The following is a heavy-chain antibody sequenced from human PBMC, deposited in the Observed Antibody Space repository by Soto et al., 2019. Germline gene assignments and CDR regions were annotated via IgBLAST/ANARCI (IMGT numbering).Heavy chain of an antibody. J-gene: IGHJ4*02. CDR2: IIADNGNT. CDR1: GYTFTSYA. D-gene: IGHD1-26*01. V-gene: IGHV1-3*05. CDR3: ASGSGSFFPSFNY. Sequence: QVHLVQSGAEEKKPGASVKVSCKASGYTFTSYAIHWVRQAPGQRLEWMGWIIADNGNTKYSQKFQGRVTITRDVSANTASLELISLRSEDTAVYSCASGSGSFFPSFNYWRQGALVTVSS.